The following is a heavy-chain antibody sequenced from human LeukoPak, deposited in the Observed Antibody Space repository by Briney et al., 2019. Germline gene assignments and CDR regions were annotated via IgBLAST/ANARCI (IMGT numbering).Heavy chain of an antibody. J-gene: IGHJ5*02. CDR1: DGSTSSSNW. D-gene: IGHD3-10*01. V-gene: IGHV4-4*02. Sequence: PSGTLSLTCAVSDGSTSSSNWWSWVRQPPAKGLEWIGEIYHSGSTNYNPSLKSRVTISVDKSKNQFSLKLSSVTAADTAVYYCARGRYYGSGNGFDPWGQGTLVTVSS. CDR2: IYHSGST. CDR3: ARGRYYGSGNGFDP.